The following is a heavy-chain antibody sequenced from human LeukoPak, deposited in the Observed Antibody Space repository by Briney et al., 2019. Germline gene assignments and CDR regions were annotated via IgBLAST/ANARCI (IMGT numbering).Heavy chain of an antibody. V-gene: IGHV3-74*01. J-gene: IGHJ4*02. CDR2: INNDGGDT. CDR3: ARAGSGLNFDY. CDR1: GFTFINYW. Sequence: GGSLRLSCTASGFTFINYWIHWVRQPPGKGLVWVSRINNDGGDTIYADSVRGRFTISRDNAKNTLYLQMNSLRAEDTAVYYCARAGSGLNFDYWGQGTLVTVSS.